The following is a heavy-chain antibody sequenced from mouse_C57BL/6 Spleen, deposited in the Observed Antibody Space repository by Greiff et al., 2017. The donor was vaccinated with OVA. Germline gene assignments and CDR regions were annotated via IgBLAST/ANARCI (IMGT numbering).Heavy chain of an antibody. CDR1: GYTFTDYY. CDR2: INPNNGGT. CDR3: AKPLSTPFAY. Sequence: VQLKQSGPELVKPGASVKISCKASGYTFTDYYMNWVKQSHGKSLEWIGDINPNNGGTSYNQKFKGKATLTVDKSSSTAYMELRSLTSEDSAVYYCAKPLSTPFAYWGQGTLVTVSA. V-gene: IGHV1-26*01. D-gene: IGHD2-1*01. J-gene: IGHJ3*01.